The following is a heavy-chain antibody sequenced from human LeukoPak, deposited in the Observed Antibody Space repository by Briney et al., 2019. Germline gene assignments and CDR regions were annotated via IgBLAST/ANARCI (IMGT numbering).Heavy chain of an antibody. CDR2: ISRSGEST. V-gene: IGHV3-23*01. CDR3: AKDYAVGSIDY. Sequence: GGSLRLSCAASGFTFSGFAMSWIRKAPGKGLEWVSSISRSGESTFYADSVRGRFTISRDNSKNTVSLQMESLRAEDTALYYCAKDYAVGSIDYWGQGTLVTVSS. D-gene: IGHD3-16*01. CDR1: GFTFSGFA. J-gene: IGHJ4*02.